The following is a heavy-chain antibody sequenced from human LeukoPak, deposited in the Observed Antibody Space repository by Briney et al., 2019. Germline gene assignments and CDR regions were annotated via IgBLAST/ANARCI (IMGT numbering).Heavy chain of an antibody. V-gene: IGHV3-74*01. CDR3: AKEWAVAGTDGMDV. D-gene: IGHD6-19*01. J-gene: IGHJ6*02. CDR1: GFTFSSYW. Sequence: GGSLRLSCAASGFTFSSYWMHWVRQAPGKGLVWVSRINTDGRSTSYADSVKGRFTISRDNAKNTLYLQMNSLRAEDTAVYYCAKEWAVAGTDGMDVWGQGTTVTVSS. CDR2: INTDGRST.